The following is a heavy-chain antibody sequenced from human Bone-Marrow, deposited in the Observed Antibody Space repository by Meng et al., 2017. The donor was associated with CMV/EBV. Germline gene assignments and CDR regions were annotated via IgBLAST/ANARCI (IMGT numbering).Heavy chain of an antibody. Sequence: GEFLKISCAASRFTFSLYAMHWVRQALGKGLEWVSVISFDGNTKYYADSVQGRFTISRDNSRNTLNLLMNSLRTEDTAVHYCVGGVATPAYWGPGTLVTVSS. CDR2: ISFDGNTK. J-gene: IGHJ4*02. CDR1: RFTFSLYA. D-gene: IGHD4-23*01. CDR3: VGGVATPAY. V-gene: IGHV3-30*04.